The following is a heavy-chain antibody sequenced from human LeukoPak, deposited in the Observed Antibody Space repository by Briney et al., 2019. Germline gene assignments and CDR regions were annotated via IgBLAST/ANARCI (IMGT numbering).Heavy chain of an antibody. CDR3: AKGLFSAFDKYLDS. CDR2: ISDTSSDI. CDR1: GFAFESYT. Sequence: GGSLRLSCAASGFAFESYTMTWVRQAPGKGLEWVSLISDTSSDINYAESVGGRFTFSRDNAKNSLFLQMDSLRVEDTAIYYCAKGLFSAFDKYLDSWGQGTLVTVSS. J-gene: IGHJ4*02. V-gene: IGHV3-21*04. D-gene: IGHD5-12*01.